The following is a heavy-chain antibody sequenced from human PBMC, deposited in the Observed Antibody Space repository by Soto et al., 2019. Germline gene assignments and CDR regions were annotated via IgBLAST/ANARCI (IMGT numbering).Heavy chain of an antibody. CDR3: AKDSSSYYFDY. V-gene: IGHV3-23*01. D-gene: IGHD6-6*01. Sequence: LRLSCATSGSTFSSYAMSWVRQAPGKGLEWVSAISGSGGSTYYADSVKGRFTISRDNSKNTLYLQMNSLRAEDTAVYYCAKDSSSYYFDYWGQGTLVTVSS. J-gene: IGHJ4*02. CDR2: ISGSGGST. CDR1: GSTFSSYA.